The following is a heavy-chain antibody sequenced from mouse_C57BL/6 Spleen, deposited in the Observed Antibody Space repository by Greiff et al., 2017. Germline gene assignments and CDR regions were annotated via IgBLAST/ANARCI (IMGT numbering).Heavy chain of an antibody. CDR3: APHDGYYVYFDV. CDR2: IWRGGST. CDR1: GFSLTSYG. J-gene: IGHJ1*03. Sequence: VKLVESGPGLVQPSRSLSITCTVSGFSLTSYGVHWVRQSPGKGLEWLGVIWRGGSTDYNAAFMSRLSITKDNSKSQVFFKMNSLKADDTAIYYCAPHDGYYVYFDVWGTGTTVTVSS. D-gene: IGHD2-3*01. V-gene: IGHV2-5*01.